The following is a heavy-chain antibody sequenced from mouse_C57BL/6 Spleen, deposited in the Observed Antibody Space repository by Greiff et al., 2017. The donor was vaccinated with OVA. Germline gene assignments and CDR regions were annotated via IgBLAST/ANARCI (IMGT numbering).Heavy chain of an antibody. CDR3: ARWDGYYVVFDY. CDR1: GYSFTGYY. Sequence: EVQLQQSGPELVKPGASVKISCKASGYSFTGYYMNWVKQSPEKSLEWIGEINPSTGGTTYNQKFKAKATLTVDKSSSTAYMQLKSLTSEDSAVYDCARWDGYYVVFDYWGQGTTLTVSS. V-gene: IGHV1-42*01. D-gene: IGHD2-3*01. J-gene: IGHJ2*01. CDR2: INPSTGGT.